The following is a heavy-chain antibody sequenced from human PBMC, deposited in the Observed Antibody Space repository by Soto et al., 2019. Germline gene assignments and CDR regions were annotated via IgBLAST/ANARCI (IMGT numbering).Heavy chain of an antibody. CDR3: ASVHSGIGYHVDWFAP. CDR1: GYTFTSYA. CDR2: INAGNGNT. Sequence: ASVKVSCKASGYTFTSYAMHWVRQAPGERLEWMGWINAGNGNTKYSQKFQGRVTITRDTSASTAYMELTSLTSEDTAVYYCASVHSGIGYHVDWFAPWGQGTLVTVSS. J-gene: IGHJ5*02. D-gene: IGHD5-12*01. V-gene: IGHV1-3*01.